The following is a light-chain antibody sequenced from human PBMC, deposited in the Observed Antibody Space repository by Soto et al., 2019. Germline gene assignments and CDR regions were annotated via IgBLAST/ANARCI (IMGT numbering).Light chain of an antibody. J-gene: IGKJ1*01. Sequence: DIQMTQSPSSLSASVGDRVTITCRASQSISNYLNWYQQKPGKAPKLLIYAASSMQSGVPSRFSGSGSETDFTLTISSLQPEDSATYYCQQSFSPLGTFGQGTKVEV. CDR2: AAS. CDR1: QSISNY. CDR3: QQSFSPLGT. V-gene: IGKV1-39*01.